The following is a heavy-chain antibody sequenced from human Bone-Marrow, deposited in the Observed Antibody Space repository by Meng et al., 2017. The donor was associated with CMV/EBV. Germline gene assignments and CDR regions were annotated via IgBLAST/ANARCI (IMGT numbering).Heavy chain of an antibody. V-gene: IGHV3-30*18. CDR1: ESIFKNCA. J-gene: IGHJ4*02. CDR2: VADHARTN. CDR3: AKEFASGSGSYYDH. Sequence: ASESIFKNCAMHWVRQAPGKGLEWVAVVADHARTNSSADSVKGRFTISRDNSKTTLSLEVHSLTAEDTAVYYCAKEFASGSGSYYDHWGQGTLVTVSS. D-gene: IGHD3-10*01.